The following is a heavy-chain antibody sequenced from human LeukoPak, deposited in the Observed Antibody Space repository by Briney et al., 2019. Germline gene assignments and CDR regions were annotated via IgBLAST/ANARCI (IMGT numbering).Heavy chain of an antibody. J-gene: IGHJ4*02. Sequence: GGSLRLSCTASGFTFGDYAMSWVRQAPGKGLEWVGFIRSKAYGGTTEYAASVKGRFTISRDDSKSIAYLQMNSLKTEDTAVYYCTRVPFGYYSDYWGQGTLVTVSS. D-gene: IGHD3-16*01. CDR3: TRVPFGYYSDY. CDR2: IRSKAYGGTT. CDR1: GFTFGDYA. V-gene: IGHV3-49*04.